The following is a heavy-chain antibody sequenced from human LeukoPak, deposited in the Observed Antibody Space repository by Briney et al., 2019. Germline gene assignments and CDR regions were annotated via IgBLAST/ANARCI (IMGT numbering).Heavy chain of an antibody. CDR1: GGSISGYY. J-gene: IGHJ5*02. Sequence: NPSETLSLTCSVYGGSISGYYWTWIRQPPGKGLEWIGYIFYSGSTNYNPSLKSRDTISVDTSKHPFSLGHTSVIAADTAVYYCARVRYCGGDCFPFDHWGQGTLVTVSS. V-gene: IGHV4-59*01. CDR3: ARVRYCGGDCFPFDH. D-gene: IGHD2-21*01. CDR2: IFYSGST.